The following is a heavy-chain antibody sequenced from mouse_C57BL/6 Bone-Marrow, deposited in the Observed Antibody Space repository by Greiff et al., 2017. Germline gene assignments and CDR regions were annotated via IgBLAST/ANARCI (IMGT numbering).Heavy chain of an antibody. CDR2: IDPSDSYT. Sequence: QVQLQHPGAELVKPGASVKLSCKASGYTFTSYWMQWVKQRPGQGLEWIGEIDPSDSYTNYNQKFKGKATLTVDTSSSTAYMQLSSLTSEDSAVYYCARTYYSNLYYFDYWGQGTTLTVSS. CDR1: GYTFTSYW. V-gene: IGHV1-50*01. CDR3: ARTYYSNLYYFDY. D-gene: IGHD2-5*01. J-gene: IGHJ2*01.